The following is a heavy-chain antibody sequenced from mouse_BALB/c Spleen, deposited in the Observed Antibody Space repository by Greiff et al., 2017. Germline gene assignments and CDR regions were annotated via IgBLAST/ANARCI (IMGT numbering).Heavy chain of an antibody. J-gene: IGHJ2*01. CDR2: ISDGGSYT. Sequence: EVQGVESGGGLVKPGGSLKLSCAASGFTFSDYYMYWVRQTPEKRLEWVATISDGGSYTYYPDSVKGRFTISRDNAKNNLYLQMSSLKSEDTAMYYCARGLTTALDYWGQGTTLTVAS. D-gene: IGHD1-2*01. CDR3: ARGLTTALDY. V-gene: IGHV5-4*02. CDR1: GFTFSDYY.